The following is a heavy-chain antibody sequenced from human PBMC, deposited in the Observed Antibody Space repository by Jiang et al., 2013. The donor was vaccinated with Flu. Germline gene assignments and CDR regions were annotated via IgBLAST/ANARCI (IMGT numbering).Heavy chain of an antibody. V-gene: IGHV3-23*01. J-gene: IGHJ4*02. D-gene: IGHD3-9*01. CDR3: AKSPYYDILTFDY. Sequence: ASGFTFSSYAMSWVRQAPGKGLEWVSAISGSGGSTYYADSVKGRFTISRDNSKNTLYLQMNSLRAEDTAVYYCAKSPYYDILTFDYWGQGTLVTVSS. CDR2: ISGSGGST. CDR1: GFTFSSYA.